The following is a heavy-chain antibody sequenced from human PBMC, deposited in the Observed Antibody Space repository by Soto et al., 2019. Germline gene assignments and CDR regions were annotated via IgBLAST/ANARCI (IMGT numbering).Heavy chain of an antibody. Sequence: EVQLVESGGGLVKPGGSLRLSCAASGFTFSSYSMNWVRQAPGKGLEWVSSISSSSSYIYYADSVKGRFTISRDNAKNPLYLQMNSLRAEDTAVYYCARDPGYCSSTSCYPSEFDYWGQGTLVTVSS. D-gene: IGHD2-2*01. CDR1: GFTFSSYS. CDR2: ISSSSSYI. J-gene: IGHJ4*02. V-gene: IGHV3-21*01. CDR3: ARDPGYCSSTSCYPSEFDY.